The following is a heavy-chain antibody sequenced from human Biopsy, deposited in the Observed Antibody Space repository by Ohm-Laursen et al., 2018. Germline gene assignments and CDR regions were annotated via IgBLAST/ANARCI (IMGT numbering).Heavy chain of an antibody. J-gene: IGHJ4*02. CDR3: ARDPLNGHKHFDY. CDR2: INCKTGAT. D-gene: IGHD2-8*01. Sequence: ASVKVSCKASSYTFTDYNIHWMRQAPGQGLEWLGYINCKTGATSYAQKFQGTVTMTRGTSISTAYLALGSLRSADTAIYYCARDPLNGHKHFDYWGQGSLVTVSS. V-gene: IGHV1-2*02. CDR1: SYTFTDYN.